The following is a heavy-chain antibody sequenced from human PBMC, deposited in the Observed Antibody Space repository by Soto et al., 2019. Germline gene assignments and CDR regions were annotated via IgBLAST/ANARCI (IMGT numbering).Heavy chain of an antibody. Sequence: SVKVSCKASGYTFIDYYMHWVRQAPVQGFEWMGRISPRSGGTNYAQKFQGRVTMTWDTSLNTAYMELSSLISEDTAVYYCARPPGYISDWYYFDLWGQGTLVTVSS. J-gene: IGHJ4*02. CDR1: GYTFIDYY. D-gene: IGHD3-9*01. V-gene: IGHV1-2*02. CDR3: ARPPGYISDWYYFDL. CDR2: ISPRSGGT.